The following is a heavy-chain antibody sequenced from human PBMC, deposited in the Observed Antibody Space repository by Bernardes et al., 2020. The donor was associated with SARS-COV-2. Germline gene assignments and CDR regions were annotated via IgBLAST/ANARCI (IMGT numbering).Heavy chain of an antibody. CDR3: TTTDYDFWCGVVYYNGLDV. Sequence: GGSLRLSCAASGFTFSTDWMTWVRQAPGKGLEWVGRIKSENDGGTTDYAASVKGRFTISRDDSKGTVYLQMNSLRTEDTALYYCTTTDYDFWCGVVYYNGLDVWGQGATGTVS. J-gene: IGHJ6*02. D-gene: IGHD3-3*01. CDR2: IKSENDGGTT. CDR1: GFTFSTDW. V-gene: IGHV3-15*01.